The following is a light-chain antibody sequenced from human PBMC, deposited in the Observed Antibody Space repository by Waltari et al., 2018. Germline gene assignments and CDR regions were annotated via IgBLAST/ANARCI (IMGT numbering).Light chain of an antibody. V-gene: IGKV3-20*01. Sequence: CRASQSVSIYLAWYQQKPGQAPSLLIYHASSRATGIPDRFSGSGSGTYFSLTISRLEPEDFAMYYCQHYVSLPATFGPGTKVEIK. CDR3: QHYVSLPAT. J-gene: IGKJ1*01. CDR1: QSVSIY. CDR2: HAS.